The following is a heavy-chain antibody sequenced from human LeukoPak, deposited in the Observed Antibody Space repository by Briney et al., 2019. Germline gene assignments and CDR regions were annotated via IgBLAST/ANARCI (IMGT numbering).Heavy chain of an antibody. CDR2: IKQDGSDN. D-gene: IGHD2-15*01. J-gene: IGHJ4*02. V-gene: IGHV3-7*01. CDR3: ARANLPYCSGGSSYHNPLDY. Sequence: GESLSLSCAVSGFTISSYWMSWVRQAPGKGLVGVANIKQDGSDNYYLDSVKGRFTISGDNAKNSLYLEMNCVTCADTAVYYWARANLPYCSGGSSYHNPLDYWGQGTLVTVSS. CDR1: GFTISSYW.